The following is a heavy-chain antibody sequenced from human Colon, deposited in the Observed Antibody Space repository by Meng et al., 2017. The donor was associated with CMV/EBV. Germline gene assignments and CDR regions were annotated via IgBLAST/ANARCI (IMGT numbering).Heavy chain of an antibody. Sequence: ASGFNCSTYTMTWVRQVPGRGLEWVSRIRGSGGGIYYADSVKGRFTISRDNSKNILYLQMNSLRAEDSAVYYCAKGHSDTVTAPDYWGQGTLVTVSS. V-gene: IGHV3-23*01. CDR3: AKGHSDTVTAPDY. D-gene: IGHD2-21*02. CDR1: GFNCSTYT. J-gene: IGHJ4*02. CDR2: IRGSGGGI.